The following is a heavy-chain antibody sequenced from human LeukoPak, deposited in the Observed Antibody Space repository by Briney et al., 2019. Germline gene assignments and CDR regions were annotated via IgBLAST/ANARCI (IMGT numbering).Heavy chain of an antibody. Sequence: PSETLSLTCTVSGGSFTSYYWSWIRQPAGKGLEWIGRIYASGNTDYNPSRTNYNPSLKSRVTMSVDTSKNQFSLKLTSVTAADTAIYYCVRATAAGSGRAFDYWAQGSLVPVSS. CDR2: IYASGNTDYNPSRT. CDR3: VRATAAGSGRAFDY. J-gene: IGHJ4*02. V-gene: IGHV4-4*07. D-gene: IGHD3-10*01. CDR1: GGSFTSYY.